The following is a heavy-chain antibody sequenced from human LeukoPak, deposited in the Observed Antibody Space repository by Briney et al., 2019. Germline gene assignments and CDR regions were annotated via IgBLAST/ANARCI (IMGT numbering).Heavy chain of an antibody. CDR3: AIGESLFDY. Sequence: GGSLRLSCAASGFTFSSYGMSWVGQAPGKGLEWVSAISGSGGSTYYADSVKGRFTISRDNSKNTLYLQMNSLRAEDTAVYYCAIGESLFDYWGQGTLVTVSS. D-gene: IGHD3-10*01. J-gene: IGHJ4*02. V-gene: IGHV3-23*01. CDR2: ISGSGGST. CDR1: GFTFSSYG.